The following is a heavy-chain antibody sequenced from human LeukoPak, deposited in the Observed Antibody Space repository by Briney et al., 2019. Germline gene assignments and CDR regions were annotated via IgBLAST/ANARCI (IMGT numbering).Heavy chain of an antibody. V-gene: IGHV1-3*01. CDR3: ARDRVGYCSGGSCPDAFDI. J-gene: IGHJ3*02. CDR1: GYTFTSYA. Sequence: ASVKVSCTASGYTFTSYAMHWVRQAPGQRLEWMGWINAGNGNTKYSQKFQGRVTITRDTSASTAYMELSSLRSEDTAVYYCARDRVGYCSGGSCPDAFDIWGQGTMVTVSS. CDR2: INAGNGNT. D-gene: IGHD2-15*01.